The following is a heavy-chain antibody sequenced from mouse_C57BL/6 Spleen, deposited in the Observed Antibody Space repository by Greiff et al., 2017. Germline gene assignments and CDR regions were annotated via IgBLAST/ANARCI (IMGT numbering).Heavy chain of an antibody. J-gene: IGHJ4*01. V-gene: IGHV1-7*01. Sequence: VQGVESGAELAKPGASVKLSCKASGYTFTSYWMHWVKQRPGQGLEWIGYINPSSGYTKYNQKFKDKATLTADKSSSTAYMQLSSLTYEDSAVYYCARSLANWDAMDYWGQGTSVTVSS. CDR2: INPSSGYT. D-gene: IGHD4-1*01. CDR1: GYTFTSYW. CDR3: ARSLANWDAMDY.